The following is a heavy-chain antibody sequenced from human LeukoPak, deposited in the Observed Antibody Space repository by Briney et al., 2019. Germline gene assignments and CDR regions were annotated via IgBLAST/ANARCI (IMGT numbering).Heavy chain of an antibody. D-gene: IGHD5-24*01. V-gene: IGHV4-39*01. J-gene: IGHJ4*02. CDR1: GGSISSSSYY. Sequence: PSETLSLTCTVSGGSISSSSYYCGWIRQPPGKGLEWIGSIYYSGSTYYNPSLKSRVSISVDTSKDQSSLKLSSVTAADTAVYYYARLTIDGMDVDYWGQGTLVTVSP. CDR3: ARLTIDGMDVDY. CDR2: IYYSGST.